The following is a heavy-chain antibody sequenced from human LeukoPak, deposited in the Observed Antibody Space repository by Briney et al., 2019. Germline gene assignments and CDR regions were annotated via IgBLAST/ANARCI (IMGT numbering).Heavy chain of an antibody. V-gene: IGHV1-69*05. CDR3: ARDRGIDNWNYNWFDP. CDR1: GGTFSSYA. D-gene: IGHD1-1*01. J-gene: IGHJ5*02. CDR2: IIPIFGTA. Sequence: SVKVSCKASGGTFSSYAISWVRQAPGQGLEWMGGIIPIFGTANYAQKFQGRVTITTDESTSTAYMELSSLRSEDTAVYYCARDRGIDNWNYNWFDPWGQGTLVTVSS.